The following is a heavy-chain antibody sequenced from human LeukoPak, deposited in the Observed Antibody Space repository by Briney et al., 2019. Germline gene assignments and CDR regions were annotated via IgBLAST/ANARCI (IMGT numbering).Heavy chain of an antibody. D-gene: IGHD3-9*01. CDR3: AGLSDWLLLPMGD. CDR2: INHSEST. V-gene: IGHV4-34*01. Sequence: SETLSLTCAVYGGSFSGYYWSWIRQPPGKGLEWIGEINHSESTNYNPSLKSRVSISVDTSKNQFSLKLNSVTAADTAVYYCAGLSDWLLLPMGDWGQGTLVTVSS. CDR1: GGSFSGYY. J-gene: IGHJ4*01.